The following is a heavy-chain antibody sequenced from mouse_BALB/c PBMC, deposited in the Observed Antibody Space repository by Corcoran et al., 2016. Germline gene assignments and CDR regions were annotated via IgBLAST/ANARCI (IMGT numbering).Heavy chain of an antibody. CDR3: ATMVTMDY. D-gene: IGHD2-2*01. CDR2: INTYTGEP. V-gene: IGHV9-3-1*01. J-gene: IGHJ4*01. CDR1: GYTFTNYG. Sequence: QIQLVQSGPELKKPGETVKISCKASGYTFTNYGMNWVKQAPGKGLKWMGWINTYTGEPTYADDFKGRVAFFLEPSASTASLQINHLKKDDTATYVCATMVTMDYWGQGTSVTVSS.